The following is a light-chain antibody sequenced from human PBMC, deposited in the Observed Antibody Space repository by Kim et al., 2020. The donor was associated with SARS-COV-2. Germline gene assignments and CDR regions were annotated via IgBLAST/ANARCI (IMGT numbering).Light chain of an antibody. CDR2: YAS. J-gene: IGKJ2*01. Sequence: SLTPGEKVSITRRASQSVGTALPWYQHKTDQSPKVLIKYASQSFSGVPSRFTASGSGTDFTLTINGLEAEDAATYYCHQTLTFPYTFGQGTKLEIK. CDR1: QSVGTA. CDR3: HQTLTFPYT. V-gene: IGKV6-21*01.